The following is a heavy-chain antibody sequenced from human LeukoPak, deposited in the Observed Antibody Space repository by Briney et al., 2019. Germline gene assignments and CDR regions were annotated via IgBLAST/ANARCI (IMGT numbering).Heavy chain of an antibody. V-gene: IGHV4-59*01. CDR1: GGSISSYY. D-gene: IGHD1-1*01. Sequence: SETLSLTCTVSGGSISSYYWSWIRQPPGKGLEWIGYIYYSGSTNYNPSLKSRVTISVDTSKGQFSLKLSSVTAADTAVYYCARTHGKTGIGVDWFDPWGQGTLVTVSS. CDR3: ARTHGKTGIGVDWFDP. CDR2: IYYSGST. J-gene: IGHJ5*02.